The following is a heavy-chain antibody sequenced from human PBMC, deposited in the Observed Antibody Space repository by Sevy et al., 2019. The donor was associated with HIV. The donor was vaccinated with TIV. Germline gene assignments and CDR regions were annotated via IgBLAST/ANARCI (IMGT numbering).Heavy chain of an antibody. D-gene: IGHD3-3*01. J-gene: IGHJ4*02. CDR3: AKVGVGWSPLFDH. Sequence: ASVKVSCKASGYIFSDYHIHWARQAPGQRLEWMGWINGKSGDTEYAEKFQGRVTMSRDTSISTAYMALTNLKSDDTAVYYCAKVGVGWSPLFDHWGQGTLVTVSS. V-gene: IGHV1-2*02. CDR1: GYIFSDYH. CDR2: INGKSGDT.